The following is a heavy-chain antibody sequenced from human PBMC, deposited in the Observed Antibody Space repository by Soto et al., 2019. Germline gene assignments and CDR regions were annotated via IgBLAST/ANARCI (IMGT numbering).Heavy chain of an antibody. Sequence: QVQLVQSGAEVKKPGASVKVSCKASGYTFTSYGISWVRQAPGQGLEWMGWISAYNGNTNYAQKLQGRVTMTTDTSXXTXYXXLRSLRSDDTAVYYCARDSITMVRGVINSRGPSDYWGQGTLVTVSS. CDR2: ISAYNGNT. J-gene: IGHJ4*02. CDR3: ARDSITMVRGVINSRGPSDY. D-gene: IGHD3-10*01. V-gene: IGHV1-18*01. CDR1: GYTFTSYG.